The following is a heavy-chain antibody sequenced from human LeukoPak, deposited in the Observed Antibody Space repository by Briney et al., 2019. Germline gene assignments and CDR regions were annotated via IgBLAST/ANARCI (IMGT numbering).Heavy chain of an antibody. D-gene: IGHD3-22*01. V-gene: IGHV4-34*01. CDR3: ARDHTMIARPFDY. CDR2: INHSGST. J-gene: IGHJ4*02. CDR1: GGSFSGYY. Sequence: SETLSLTCAVYGGSFSGYYWSWLRQPPGKGLEWIGEINHSGSTNYNPSLKSRVTISVDTSKNQFSLKLISVTAADTAVYYCARDHTMIARPFDYWGQGTLVTVSS.